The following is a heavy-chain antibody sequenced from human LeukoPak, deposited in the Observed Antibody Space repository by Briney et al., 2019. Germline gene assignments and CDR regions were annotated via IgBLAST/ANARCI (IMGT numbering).Heavy chain of an antibody. CDR1: GFTFSSYS. J-gene: IGHJ4*02. Sequence: GGSLRLSCAASGFTFSSYSMNWVRQAPGKGLEWVSSISSSSSYIYYADSVKGRFTISRDNAKDSLYLQMNSLRAEDTAVYYCARAYGVARSLDYWGQGTLVTVSS. CDR2: ISSSSSYI. CDR3: ARAYGVARSLDY. V-gene: IGHV3-21*01. D-gene: IGHD4-17*01.